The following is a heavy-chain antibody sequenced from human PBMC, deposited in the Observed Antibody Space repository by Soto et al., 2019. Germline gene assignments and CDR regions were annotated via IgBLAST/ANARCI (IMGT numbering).Heavy chain of an antibody. CDR1: GYTFTSYG. CDR3: ARDTRYGSSGYYYYYGMDV. J-gene: IGHJ6*02. CDR2: ISAYNGNT. Sequence: ASVKVSCKASGYTFTSYGISWVRQAPGQGLEWMGWISAYNGNTNYAQKLQGRVTMTTDTSTSTAYMELRSLRSDDTAVYYCARDTRYGSSGYYYYYGMDVWGQGTTVTVSS. D-gene: IGHD3-22*01. V-gene: IGHV1-18*04.